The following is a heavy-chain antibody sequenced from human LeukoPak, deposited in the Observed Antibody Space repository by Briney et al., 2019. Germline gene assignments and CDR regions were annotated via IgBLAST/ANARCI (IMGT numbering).Heavy chain of an antibody. CDR3: ARENRGSDAFDI. Sequence: PSETLSLTCTVSGGSISSYYWGWIRQPPGKGLEWIGSIYYGGSTYYNPSLKSRVTISVDTSKNQFSLKLSSVTAADTAVYYCARENRGSDAFDIWGQGTMVTVSS. J-gene: IGHJ3*02. CDR1: GGSISSYY. V-gene: IGHV4-39*07. CDR2: IYYGGST. D-gene: IGHD2/OR15-2a*01.